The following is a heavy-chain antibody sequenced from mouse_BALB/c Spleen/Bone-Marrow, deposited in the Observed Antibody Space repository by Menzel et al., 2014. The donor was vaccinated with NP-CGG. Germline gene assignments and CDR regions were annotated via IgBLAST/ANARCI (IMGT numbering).Heavy chain of an antibody. V-gene: IGHV5-6-3*01. CDR3: AKNQEAFDY. CDR1: GFTFSNYG. J-gene: IGHJ2*01. CDR2: INSNGGIT. D-gene: IGHD3-2*02. Sequence: EVQLVESGGGLVQPGGSLKLSCAASGFTFSNYGMSWVRPTPDKRLELVATINSNGGITYYPDSVKGRFTISRDNAKNTLYLQMSSLKSEDTAMYYCAKNQEAFDYWGQGTTLTVSS.